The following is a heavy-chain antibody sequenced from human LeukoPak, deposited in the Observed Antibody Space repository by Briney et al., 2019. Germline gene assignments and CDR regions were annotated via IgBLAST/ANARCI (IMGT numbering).Heavy chain of an antibody. CDR1: GFTFSSYS. CDR3: AKGTIFGVATIPFDP. Sequence: GGSLRLSCAASGFTFSSYSMNWVRQAPGKGLEWVSYISSSSTIYYADSVKGRFTISRDNSKNTLYLQMNSLRAEDTAVYYCAKGTIFGVATIPFDPWGQGTLVTVSS. D-gene: IGHD3-3*01. J-gene: IGHJ5*02. CDR2: ISSSSTI. V-gene: IGHV3-48*01.